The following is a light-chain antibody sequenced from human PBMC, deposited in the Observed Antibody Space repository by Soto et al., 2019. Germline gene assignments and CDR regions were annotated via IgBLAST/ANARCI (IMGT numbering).Light chain of an antibody. CDR3: SSYTSSSTVV. V-gene: IGLV2-14*01. J-gene: IGLJ2*01. CDR2: EVS. Sequence: QSALTQPASVSGSPGQSITISCTGTSSDVGGYDYVSWYQQHPAKAPKFMIYEVSNRPSGVSNRFSGSKSGNTASLTISGLQAEDEADYYCSSYTSSSTVVFGGGTKVTVL. CDR1: SSDVGGYDY.